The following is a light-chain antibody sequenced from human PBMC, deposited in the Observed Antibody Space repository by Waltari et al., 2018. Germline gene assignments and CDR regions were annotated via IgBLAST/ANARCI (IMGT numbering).Light chain of an antibody. J-gene: IGKJ2*03. V-gene: IGKV3-15*01. CDR1: QSVSSN. CDR2: GAS. CDR3: QQYNNWPNS. Sequence: EIVMTQSPATLSVSPGARATLSRRASQSVSSNLAWYQQKPGQAPRLLIYGASTRATGIPARFSGSGSGTEFTLTISSLQSEDFAVYYCQQYNNWPNSFGQGTKLEIK.